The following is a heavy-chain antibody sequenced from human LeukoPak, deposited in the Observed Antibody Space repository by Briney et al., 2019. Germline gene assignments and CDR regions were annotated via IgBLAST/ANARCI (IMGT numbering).Heavy chain of an antibody. CDR1: GGSFSGYY. V-gene: IGHV4-34*01. CDR2: INHSGST. D-gene: IGHD4-23*01. Sequence: SETLSLTCAVYGGSFSGYYWSWIRQPPGKGLEWIGEINHSGSTNYNPSLKSRVTISVDTSKNQFSLKLSSVTAADTAVYYCARGGSGGLRYYYYYMDVWGKGTTVTVSS. CDR3: ARGGSGGLRYYYYYMDV. J-gene: IGHJ6*03.